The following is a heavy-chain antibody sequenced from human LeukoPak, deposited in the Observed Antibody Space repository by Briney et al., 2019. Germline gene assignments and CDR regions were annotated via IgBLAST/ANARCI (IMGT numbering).Heavy chain of an antibody. CDR2: ISSSGSTI. J-gene: IGHJ4*02. V-gene: IGHV3-48*03. Sequence: GGSLRLSCAASGFTFSSYEMNWVRQAPGKGLEWVSYISSSGSTIYYADSVKGRFTISRDNAKNSLYLQMNSLRAEDTAVYYCARSRTYCGGDCYAEFDYWGQGTLVTVSS. CDR3: ARSRTYCGGDCYAEFDY. CDR1: GFTFSSYE. D-gene: IGHD2-21*02.